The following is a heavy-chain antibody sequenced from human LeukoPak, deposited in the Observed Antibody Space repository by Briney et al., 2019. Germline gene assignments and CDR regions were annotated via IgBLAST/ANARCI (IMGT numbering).Heavy chain of an antibody. V-gene: IGHV3-30*18. CDR2: ISYDGSNK. CDR3: AKDRNGYSYAPGLVDY. CDR1: GFTLSSYG. J-gene: IGHJ4*02. D-gene: IGHD5-18*01. Sequence: QPGGSLRHSCAASGFTLSSYGMHWLRQAPGKGLEGVAVISYDGSNKYYADSVKGRFTISRDNSKNTLYLQMNSLRAEDTAVYYCAKDRNGYSYAPGLVDYWGQGTLVTVSS.